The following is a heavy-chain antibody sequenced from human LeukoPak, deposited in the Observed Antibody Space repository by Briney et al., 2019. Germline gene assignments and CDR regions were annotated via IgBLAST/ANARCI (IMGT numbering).Heavy chain of an antibody. CDR1: GFTFSSYS. V-gene: IGHV3-21*01. J-gene: IGHJ4*02. Sequence: GGSLRLSCAASGFTFSSYSMNWVRQAPGKGLEWVSSISGSSSYIYYAESVKGRFTISRDNAKNSLSLQMNSLRAEDTAVYYCAGYGHDGGLDYWGQGTLVTASS. CDR2: ISGSSSYI. CDR3: AGYGHDGGLDY. D-gene: IGHD3-16*01.